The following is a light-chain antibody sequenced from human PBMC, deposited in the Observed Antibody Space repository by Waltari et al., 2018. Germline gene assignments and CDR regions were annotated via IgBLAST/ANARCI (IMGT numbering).Light chain of an antibody. J-gene: IGKJ1*01. CDR2: HTS. CDR3: QMYVNLPAT. V-gene: IGKV3-20*01. CDR1: QSVGKY. Sequence: EIVLTQSPGTLSLSPGERATLSGRASQSVGKYLAWYQQKPGQAPRLLIYHTSTRATGIPDRFSGSGSGTYFSLTISRLEPEDFAVYHCQMYVNLPATFGQGTKVEI.